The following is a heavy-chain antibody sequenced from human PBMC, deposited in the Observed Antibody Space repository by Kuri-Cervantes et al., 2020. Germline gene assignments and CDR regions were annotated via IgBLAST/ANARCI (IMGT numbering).Heavy chain of an antibody. D-gene: IGHD6-19*01. V-gene: IGHV3-30*03. Sequence: GGSLRLSCAASGFTFSRYGMHWVRQAPGKVLDWVAVISYDGNNKYYADSMRGRFTISRDNSKHTLFLQMNSLRAEDTAVYYCARVIAVAGPHLDYWGQGTLVTVSS. CDR2: ISYDGNNK. J-gene: IGHJ4*02. CDR3: ARVIAVAGPHLDY. CDR1: GFTFSRYG.